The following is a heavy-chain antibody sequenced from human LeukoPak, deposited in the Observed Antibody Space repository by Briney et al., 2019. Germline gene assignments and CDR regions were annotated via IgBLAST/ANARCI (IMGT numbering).Heavy chain of an antibody. CDR3: AKDPLYDFWINPNWFDP. J-gene: IGHJ5*02. D-gene: IGHD3-3*01. V-gene: IGHV3-23*01. CDR2: ISGSGGST. CDR1: GFTFSSYA. Sequence: GGSLRLSCAASGFTFSSYAMSWVRQAPGKGLERVSAISGSGGSTYYADSVKGRFTISRDNSKNTLYLQMNSLRAEDTAVYYCAKDPLYDFWINPNWFDPWGQGTLVTVSS.